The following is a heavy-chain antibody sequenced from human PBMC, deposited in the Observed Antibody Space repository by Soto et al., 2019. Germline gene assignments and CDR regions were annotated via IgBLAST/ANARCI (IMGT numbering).Heavy chain of an antibody. V-gene: IGHV4-59*01. CDR2: IYYSGST. J-gene: IGHJ5*02. Sequence: SETLSLTCTVSGGSISSYYWSWIRQPPGKGLEWIGYIYYSGSTNYNPSLKSRVTISVDTSKNQFSLKLSSVTAADTAVYYCARVDDTRWFDPWGQGTLVTVSS. CDR3: ARVDDTRWFDP. CDR1: GGSISSYY. D-gene: IGHD1-1*01.